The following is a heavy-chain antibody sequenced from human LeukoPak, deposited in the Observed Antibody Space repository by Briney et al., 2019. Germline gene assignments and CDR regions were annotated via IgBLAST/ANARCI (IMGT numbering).Heavy chain of an antibody. D-gene: IGHD3/OR15-3a*01. CDR3: ARDQYDTWSRRGNFDS. V-gene: IGHV3-7*03. CDR2: IKLDGSVK. J-gene: IGHJ4*02. CDR1: GFSFGKYW. Sequence: GGSLRLSCVASGFSFGKYWMSWVRQAPGKGLEWVANIKLDGSVKNYVDSVKGRFTISRDNTKNSLYLQMNSLRAEDTAVFYCARDQYDTWSRRGNFDSWGQGTLVIVSS.